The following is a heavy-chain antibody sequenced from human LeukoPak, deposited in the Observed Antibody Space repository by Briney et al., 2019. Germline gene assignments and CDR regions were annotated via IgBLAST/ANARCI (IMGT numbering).Heavy chain of an antibody. CDR3: GRGLGTYDSSELTWPMISF. D-gene: IGHD3-22*01. J-gene: IGHJ4*02. CDR2: RNPNSGDT. Sequence: SVKVSCKASGTPSPNYEINGAGQATGQGLEWMGWRNPNSGDTAYAHKFQGRITMTRSTSITTAYMELSSLRSEDTAVYYCGRGLGTYDSSELTWPMISFWGQGTVVTVSS. V-gene: IGHV1-8*01. CDR1: GTPSPNYE.